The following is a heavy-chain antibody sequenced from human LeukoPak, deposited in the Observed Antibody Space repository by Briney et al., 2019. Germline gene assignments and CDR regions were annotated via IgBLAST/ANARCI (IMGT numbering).Heavy chain of an antibody. CDR1: GGSISSSSYY. Sequence: PSETLSLTCSVSGGSISSSSYYWGWVRQPPGKGLEWIGSIYDTGNTYYNPSLKGRVTISVDTSKNQFSLRLWSVTAADTALHYCARRSGSGSFQFDPWGQGTLVTVSS. J-gene: IGHJ5*02. D-gene: IGHD3-10*01. V-gene: IGHV4-39*01. CDR3: ARRSGSGSFQFDP. CDR2: IYDTGNT.